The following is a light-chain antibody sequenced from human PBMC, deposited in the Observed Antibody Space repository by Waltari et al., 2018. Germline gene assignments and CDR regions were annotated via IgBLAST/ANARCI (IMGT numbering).Light chain of an antibody. CDR2: VND. CDR1: SSNLGNNA. V-gene: IGLV1-36*01. CDR3: AAWDDSLDGLV. J-gene: IGLJ2*01. Sequence: QSVLTQPPSVSAAPRQRVTISCSGTSSNLGNNAVNWYQQVPGKPPKLLMAVNDLLPPGVSDRFSGSKSGTSASLAISGLQPEDEADYYCAAWDDSLDGLVFGGGTKVTVL.